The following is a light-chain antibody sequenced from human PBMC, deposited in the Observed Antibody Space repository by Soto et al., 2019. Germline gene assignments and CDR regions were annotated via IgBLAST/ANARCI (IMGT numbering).Light chain of an antibody. CDR3: CSYAGTYTLV. V-gene: IGLV2-11*01. J-gene: IGLJ3*02. CDR1: SSDIGTYNF. Sequence: QSVLTQPRSVSGSPGQSVTFSCIGTSSDIGTYNFVSWYQQYPGKAPKLMIYDVTKRPSGAPHRFSGSKSGNTASLTISGLQAEDEADYYCCSYAGTYTLVFGGGTKVTVL. CDR2: DVT.